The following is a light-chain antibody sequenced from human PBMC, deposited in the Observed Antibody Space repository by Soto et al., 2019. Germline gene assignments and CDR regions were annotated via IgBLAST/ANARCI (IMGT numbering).Light chain of an antibody. CDR3: QQSSDVYT. CDR2: DAS. Sequence: EIVLTQSPATLSLSPGERATLSCRASQSVGGYLAWYQQKPGQAPRLLIYDASNRATGIPARFSGSGSGTDFTLTISSLGPEDFAVYYCQQSSDVYTFGRGTKLEIK. CDR1: QSVGGY. V-gene: IGKV3-11*01. J-gene: IGKJ2*01.